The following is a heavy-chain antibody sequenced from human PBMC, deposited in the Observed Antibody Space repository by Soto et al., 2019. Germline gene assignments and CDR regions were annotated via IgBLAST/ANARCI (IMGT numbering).Heavy chain of an antibody. CDR1: GYTFTIYA. J-gene: IGHJ4*01. CDR2: INAANGNT. CDR3: ARVGIAFWSNYPFAY. Sequence: VKGSCKASGYTFTIYAMHCGRKAPGQRLEWMGWINAANGNTKYSQKFQGRVTITRVTSASTAYMELSSLRAEDTAVYYCARVGIAFWSNYPFAYWGIGTLVPVSS. D-gene: IGHD3-3*01. V-gene: IGHV1-3*01.